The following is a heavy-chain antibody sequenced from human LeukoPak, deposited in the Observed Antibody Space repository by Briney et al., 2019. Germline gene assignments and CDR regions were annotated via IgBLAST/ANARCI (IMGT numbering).Heavy chain of an antibody. CDR2: ISWNSGSI. Sequence: PGGSVRLSCAASGFTFDDYAMHWVRQAPGKGLEWVSGISWNSGSIGYADSVKGRFTISRDNAKNSLYLQMNSLRAEDMALYYCAKSHSSGWYEVGTAIDYWGQGTLVTVSS. D-gene: IGHD6-19*01. V-gene: IGHV3-9*03. J-gene: IGHJ4*02. CDR3: AKSHSSGWYEVGTAIDY. CDR1: GFTFDDYA.